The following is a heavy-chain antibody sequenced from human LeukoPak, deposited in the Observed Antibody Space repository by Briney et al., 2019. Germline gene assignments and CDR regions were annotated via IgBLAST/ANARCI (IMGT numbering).Heavy chain of an antibody. CDR3: ARDLFGVVTSDDAFDI. CDR1: GFTASSSY. V-gene: IGHV3-53*01. CDR2: IYSGGST. Sequence: GGSLRLSCAASGFTASSSYMSWVRQAPGKGLEWVSVIYSGGSTYYADSVKGRFTISRDNSKNTLYLQMNSLRAEDTAVYYCARDLFGVVTSDDAFDIWGQGTMVTVSS. D-gene: IGHD3-3*01. J-gene: IGHJ3*02.